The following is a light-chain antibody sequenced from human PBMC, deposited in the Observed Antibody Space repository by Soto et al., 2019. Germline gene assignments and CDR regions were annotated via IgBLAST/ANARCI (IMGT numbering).Light chain of an antibody. CDR1: SSDVGGYNY. Sequence: QSALTQPASVSGSPGQSITISCTGTSSDVGGYNYVSWYQQHPGKAPKLMIYEVSKRPSGVSNRFSGSKSSNTASLTISGLQAEDEADYYCSSYTSSSHVFGTGTKVTVL. V-gene: IGLV2-14*01. J-gene: IGLJ1*01. CDR2: EVS. CDR3: SSYTSSSHV.